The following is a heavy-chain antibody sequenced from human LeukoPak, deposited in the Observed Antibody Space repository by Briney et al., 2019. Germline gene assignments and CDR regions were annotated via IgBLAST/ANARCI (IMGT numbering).Heavy chain of an antibody. CDR3: TTDEAYYYDSSGYYGRAMTFDY. J-gene: IGHJ4*02. Sequence: GGSLRLSCAASGFTFSNAWMSWVRQAPGKGLEWVGRIKSKTDGGTTDYAAPVKGRFTISRDDSKNTLYLQMNSLKTEDTAVYYCTTDEAYYYDSSGYYGRAMTFDYWGQGTLVTVSS. V-gene: IGHV3-15*01. CDR2: IKSKTDGGTT. D-gene: IGHD3-22*01. CDR1: GFTFSNAW.